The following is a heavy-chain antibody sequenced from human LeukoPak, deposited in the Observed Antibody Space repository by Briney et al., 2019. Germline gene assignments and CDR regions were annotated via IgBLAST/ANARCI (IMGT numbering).Heavy chain of an antibody. CDR3: TTSLYYGSGSDYNGPGWVDY. CDR1: GFTFTNAW. CDR2: IKSNADGGTT. J-gene: IGHJ4*02. D-gene: IGHD3-10*01. V-gene: IGHV3-15*01. Sequence: GGSLRLSCAASGFTFTNAWMSWVRQPPGKGLEWVGLIKSNADGGTTDCAAPVKGRFTISRDDSKNTLYLQMNSLKTEDTAVYYCTTSLYYGSGSDYNGPGWVDYWGQGTLVTVSS.